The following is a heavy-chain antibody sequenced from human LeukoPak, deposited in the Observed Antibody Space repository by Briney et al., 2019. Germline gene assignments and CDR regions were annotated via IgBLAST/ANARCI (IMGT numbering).Heavy chain of an antibody. CDR1: GFTFRNYL. Sequence: GGSLRLSCAVSGFTFRNYLMHWVRQAPGQGLVLVSRINQDETKAYADSVKGRFTVSRDNAKNRMYLQLNGLRAEDTAVYFCGRGGDGIDVWGQGTTVIVSS. D-gene: IGHD5-24*01. J-gene: IGHJ3*01. CDR2: INQDETKA. V-gene: IGHV3-74*01. CDR3: GRGGDGIDV.